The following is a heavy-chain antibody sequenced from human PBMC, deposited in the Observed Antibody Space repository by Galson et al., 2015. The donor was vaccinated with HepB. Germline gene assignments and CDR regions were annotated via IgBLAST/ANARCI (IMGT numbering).Heavy chain of an antibody. Sequence: SVKVSCKASGYTFTSYGISWVRQAPGQGLEWMGWISAYNGNTNYAQKLQGRVTMTTDTSTSTAYMELRSLRSDDTAVYYCARVHRIAAAGTDWFDPWGQGTLVTVSS. CDR1: GYTFTSYG. J-gene: IGHJ5*02. CDR2: ISAYNGNT. V-gene: IGHV1-18*01. D-gene: IGHD6-13*01. CDR3: ARVHRIAAAGTDWFDP.